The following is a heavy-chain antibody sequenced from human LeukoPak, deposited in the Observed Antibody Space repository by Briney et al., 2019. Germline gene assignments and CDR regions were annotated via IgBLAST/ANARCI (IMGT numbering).Heavy chain of an antibody. D-gene: IGHD2-21*01. J-gene: IGHJ6*02. CDR3: ARDQGLRNGVDV. CDR1: GVTVNNAY. CDR2: IHSDGST. Sequence: GGSLRLSCAASGVTVNNAYMNWGRQAPGRGLEWGSGIHSDGSTYYTDAVKGRFTIYRDNSKNTLYLQMNTLTPEDTAVYYCARDQGLRNGVDVWRQGTTVTAPS. V-gene: IGHV3-66*02.